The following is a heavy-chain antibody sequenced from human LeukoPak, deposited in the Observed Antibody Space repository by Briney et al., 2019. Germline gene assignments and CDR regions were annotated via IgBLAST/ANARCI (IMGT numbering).Heavy chain of an antibody. J-gene: IGHJ4*02. D-gene: IGHD4-17*01. V-gene: IGHV1-69*06. CDR3: ARDNGYYYFEN. CDR2: IIPIFDAT. Sequence: SVKVSSKASGGTFSTYAITWVRQAPGEGREWMGGIIPIFDATNYAQKFQGRDTTTADKSTNTAYMELSRLSSDDTAVYYCARDNGYYYFENWGQGTLVTVSS. CDR1: GGTFSTYA.